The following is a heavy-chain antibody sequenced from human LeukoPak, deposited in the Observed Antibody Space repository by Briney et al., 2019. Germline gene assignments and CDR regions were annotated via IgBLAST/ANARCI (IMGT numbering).Heavy chain of an antibody. CDR2: INPSGGST. Sequence: ASVKVSCKASGYTFTSYYMHWVRQAPGQGLEWMGIINPSGGSTSYAQKFQGRVTMTEDTSTDTAYMELSSLRSEDTAVYYCATERSADSSGFGYWGQGTLVTVSS. CDR3: ATERSADSSGFGY. J-gene: IGHJ4*02. V-gene: IGHV1-46*01. D-gene: IGHD3-22*01. CDR1: GYTFTSYY.